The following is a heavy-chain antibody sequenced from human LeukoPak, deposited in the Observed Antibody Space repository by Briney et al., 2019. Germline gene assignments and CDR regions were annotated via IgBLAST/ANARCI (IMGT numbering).Heavy chain of an antibody. V-gene: IGHV3-30*18. CDR1: GFTFSSYG. CDR3: AKDRHSGSYSDY. J-gene: IGHJ4*02. Sequence: GGSLRLSCAASGFTFSSYGMHWARQAPGKGLEWVAVISYDGSNKYYADSVKGRFTISRDNSKNTLYLQMNSLRAEDTAVYYCAKDRHSGSYSDYWGQGTLVTVSS. D-gene: IGHD1-26*01. CDR2: ISYDGSNK.